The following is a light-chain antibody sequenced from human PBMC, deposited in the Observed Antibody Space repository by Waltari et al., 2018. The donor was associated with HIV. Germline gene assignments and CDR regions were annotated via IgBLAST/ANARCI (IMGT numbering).Light chain of an antibody. CDR3: QQYNNWPRT. J-gene: IGKJ1*01. CDR1: QGINSN. V-gene: IGKV3-15*01. Sequence: EIVMTQSPATLSTSPGERVTLSCRASQGINSNLAWYQQKPGQAPGLLIYGASTRATTFPARFSGSGSGTEFTLTISSLQSEDFAVYYCQQYNNWPRTFGQGTKVDFK. CDR2: GAS.